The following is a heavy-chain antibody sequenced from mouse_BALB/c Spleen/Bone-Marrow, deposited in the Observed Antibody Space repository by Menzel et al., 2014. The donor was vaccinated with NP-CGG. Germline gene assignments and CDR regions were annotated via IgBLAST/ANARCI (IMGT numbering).Heavy chain of an antibody. D-gene: IGHD4-1*01. J-gene: IGHJ1*01. Sequence: EVQLQQSGAELVKPGASVKLPCTASGFNIKDTYMHWVKQRPEQGLEWIGRIDPANGNTKYDPKFQGKATITADTSSNTAYLQLSSLTSEDTAVYCCARAGRGRYFDVRGAGTTVTVSS. V-gene: IGHV14-3*02. CDR2: IDPANGNT. CDR1: GFNIKDTY. CDR3: ARAGRGRYFDV.